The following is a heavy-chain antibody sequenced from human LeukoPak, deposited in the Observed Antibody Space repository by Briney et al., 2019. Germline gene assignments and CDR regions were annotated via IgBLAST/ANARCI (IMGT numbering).Heavy chain of an antibody. Sequence: PSQTLSLTCTVSGASISSGSYYWSWIRQPAGKGLEWIGRIYSSGSTNYNPSLKSRVTISVDTSKNQFSLKLSSVTAADTAVYYCARAKFGDPVAYVIWGQGTTVAVSS. CDR3: ARAKFGDPVAYVI. V-gene: IGHV4-61*02. CDR2: IYSSGST. J-gene: IGHJ3*02. D-gene: IGHD4-17*01. CDR1: GASISSGSYY.